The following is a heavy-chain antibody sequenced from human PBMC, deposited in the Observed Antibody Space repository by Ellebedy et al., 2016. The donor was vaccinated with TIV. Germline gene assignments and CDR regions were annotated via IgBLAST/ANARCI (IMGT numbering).Heavy chain of an antibody. Sequence: ASVKVSCXASGYTFTGYYMHWVRQAPGQGLEWMGWINPNSGGTNYAQKFQGWVTMTRDTSISTAYMELSRLRSDDTAVYYCARDGAIAATDIYYYYGMDVWGQGTTVTVSS. CDR3: ARDGAIAATDIYYYYGMDV. CDR2: INPNSGGT. CDR1: GYTFTGYY. J-gene: IGHJ6*02. D-gene: IGHD6-13*01. V-gene: IGHV1-2*04.